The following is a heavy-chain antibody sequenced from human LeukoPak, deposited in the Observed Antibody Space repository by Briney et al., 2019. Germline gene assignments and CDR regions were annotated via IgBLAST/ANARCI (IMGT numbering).Heavy chain of an antibody. V-gene: IGHV3-48*02. D-gene: IGHD5-18*01. CDR3: ARDGYGLDSPMVSTNFDY. CDR1: GFTFSSYS. J-gene: IGHJ4*02. CDR2: IRSSSSTI. Sequence: GGSLRLSCAASGFTFSSYSMNCVRQAPGKGLEWVSYIRSSSSTIYYADSVKGRFTISGDNAKNSLYLQMNSLRDEDTAVYYCARDGYGLDSPMVSTNFDYWGQGTLVTVSS.